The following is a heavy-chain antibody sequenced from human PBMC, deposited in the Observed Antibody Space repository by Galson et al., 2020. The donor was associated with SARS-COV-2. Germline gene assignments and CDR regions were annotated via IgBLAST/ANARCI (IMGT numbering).Heavy chain of an antibody. CDR2: ISYDAGTN. Sequence: GGSLTLSCAASGFTFSSDHIHGCRQAPAKGLEGLAGISYDAGTNYYADSVKRRFTISRDNSKNTLYLQMTSLRAEDTAVYYCAKDPAYYDILTGYSPVPTSKYSYCGMEVWGQGTTVTVSS. V-gene: IGHV3-30*18. CDR3: AKDPAYYDILTGYSPVPTSKYSYCGMEV. D-gene: IGHD3-9*01. CDR1: GFTFSSDH. J-gene: IGHJ6*02.